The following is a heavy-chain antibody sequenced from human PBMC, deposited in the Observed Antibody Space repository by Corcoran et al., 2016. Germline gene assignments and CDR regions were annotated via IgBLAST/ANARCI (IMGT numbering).Heavy chain of an antibody. J-gene: IGHJ4*02. V-gene: IGHV4-39*07. D-gene: IGHD5-18*01. Sequence: QLQLQESGPGLVKPSETLSLTCTVSGGSISGSSQFWGWIRQPPGRGLEWIGSIFHSGSTDYNPSLKGRVTISVDTSKDQFSLKRTPVPAAATALYYCARGGYSFSSWFYCGQGTLVTVSS. CDR2: IFHSGST. CDR3: ARGGYSFSSWFY. CDR1: GGSISGSSQF.